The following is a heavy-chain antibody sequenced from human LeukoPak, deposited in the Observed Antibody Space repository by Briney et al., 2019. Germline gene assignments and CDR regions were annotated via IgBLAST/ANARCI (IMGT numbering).Heavy chain of an antibody. Sequence: GGSLRLSCAASGFTVSTNYMNWVRQAPGKGLEWVAVISYDGSNKYYADSVKGRFTISRDNSKNTLYLQMNSLRAEDTAEYYCAKSLLTTATGTGRAFDIWGQGTMVTVSS. J-gene: IGHJ3*02. CDR2: ISYDGSNK. CDR3: AKSLLTTATGTGRAFDI. CDR1: GFTVSTNY. D-gene: IGHD1-1*01. V-gene: IGHV3-30*18.